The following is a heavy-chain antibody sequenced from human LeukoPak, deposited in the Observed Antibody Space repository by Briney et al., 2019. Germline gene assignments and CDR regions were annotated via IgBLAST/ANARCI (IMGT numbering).Heavy chain of an antibody. Sequence: SETLSLTCTVSGDSISNYYWSWIRQPPGKGLEWIGCISYSGSTKYNPSLRSRVTISIDTSKNQFSLRLSSVTAADTAVYYCARPYTSGWYGVFDIWGQGTVVTVSS. CDR2: ISYSGST. D-gene: IGHD6-19*01. V-gene: IGHV4-59*08. CDR3: ARPYTSGWYGVFDI. J-gene: IGHJ3*02. CDR1: GDSISNYY.